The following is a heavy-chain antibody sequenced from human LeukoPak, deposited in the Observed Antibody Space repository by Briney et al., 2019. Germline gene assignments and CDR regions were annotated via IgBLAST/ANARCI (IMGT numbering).Heavy chain of an antibody. CDR1: GFTVSSNY. Sequence: QPGGSLRLSCAASGFTVSSNYMSWVRQAPGKGLVWVSRISGDGSNTIYADSVKGRFTISRDNAENTLYLQMNSLRVEDTAVYYCARRVSATRWFDPWGQGTLVTVSS. CDR2: ISGDGSNT. V-gene: IGHV3-74*01. J-gene: IGHJ5*02. D-gene: IGHD2-15*01. CDR3: ARRVSATRWFDP.